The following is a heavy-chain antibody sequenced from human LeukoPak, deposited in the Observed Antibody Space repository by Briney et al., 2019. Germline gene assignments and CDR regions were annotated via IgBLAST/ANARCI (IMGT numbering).Heavy chain of an antibody. CDR1: GGSISSSNW. J-gene: IGHJ3*02. D-gene: IGHD6-13*01. Sequence: PSETLSLTCAVSGGSISSSNWWSWVRQPPGKGLEWIGEIYHSGSTNYNPSLKSRVTISVDKSKNQFSLKLSSVTAADTAVYYCARAGPYSSSWYGSAAFDIWGQGTMVTVSS. CDR2: IYHSGST. CDR3: ARAGPYSSSWYGSAAFDI. V-gene: IGHV4-4*02.